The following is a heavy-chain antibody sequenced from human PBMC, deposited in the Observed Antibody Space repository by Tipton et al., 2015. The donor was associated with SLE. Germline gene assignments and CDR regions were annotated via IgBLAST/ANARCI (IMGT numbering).Heavy chain of an antibody. Sequence: SLRLSCAASGFTFSSYGMHWVRQAPGKGLEWVAVIWYDGSNKYYADSVKGRFTISRDNSKNTLYLQMNSLRAEDTAVYYCAKDIGYDYGDSEYFQHWGQGTLVTVSS. D-gene: IGHD4-17*01. J-gene: IGHJ1*01. CDR2: IWYDGSNK. CDR1: GFTFSSYG. V-gene: IGHV3-33*06. CDR3: AKDIGYDYGDSEYFQH.